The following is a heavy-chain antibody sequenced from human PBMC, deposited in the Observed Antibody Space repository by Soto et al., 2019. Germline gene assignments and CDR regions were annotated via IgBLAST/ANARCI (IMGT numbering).Heavy chain of an antibody. CDR2: INHSGST. CDR3: ARGAVTTIFGVVIISYYYGMDV. CDR1: GGTFSGYY. J-gene: IGHJ6*02. Sequence: SETLSLTCAVYGGTFSGYYWSWIRQPPGKGLEWIGEINHSGSTNYNPSLKSRVTISVDTSKNQFSLKLSSVTAADTAVYYCARGAVTTIFGVVIISYYYGMDVWGQGTTVTVSS. V-gene: IGHV4-34*01. D-gene: IGHD3-3*01.